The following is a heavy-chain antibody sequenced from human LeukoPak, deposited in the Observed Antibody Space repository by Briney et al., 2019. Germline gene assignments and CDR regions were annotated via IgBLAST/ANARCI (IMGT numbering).Heavy chain of an antibody. D-gene: IGHD4-17*01. V-gene: IGHV4-59*08. CDR2: IYYSGST. CDR3: ASLTTVTQGYFDS. J-gene: IGHJ4*02. Sequence: PSETLSLTCTVSGGSISSYYWSWIRQPPGKGLEWIGYIYYSGSTNYNPSLKSRLTISVVASKNQFSLKLNSVTATDTAVYYCASLTTVTQGYFDSWGQGTLVTVSS. CDR1: GGSISSYY.